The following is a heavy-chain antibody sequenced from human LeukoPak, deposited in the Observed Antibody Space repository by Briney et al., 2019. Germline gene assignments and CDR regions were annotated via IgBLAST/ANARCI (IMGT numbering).Heavy chain of an antibody. CDR3: ASYYDSSGFDI. V-gene: IGHV4-61*02. CDR2: IYTSGNT. J-gene: IGHJ3*02. D-gene: IGHD3-22*01. CDR1: GGSISSGSYY. Sequence: PSETLSLTCTVSGGSISSGSYYWSWIRQPAGKGLEWIGRIYTSGNTNYNPSLKSRVTISVDTSKNQFSLKLSSVTAADTAVYYCASYYDSSGFDIWGQGTMVTVSS.